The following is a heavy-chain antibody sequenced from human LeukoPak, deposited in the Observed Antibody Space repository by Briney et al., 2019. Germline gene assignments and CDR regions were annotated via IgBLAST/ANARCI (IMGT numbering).Heavy chain of an antibody. D-gene: IGHD6-19*01. CDR3: ARIVAGKFY. J-gene: IGHJ4*02. CDR2: ISHIGTT. CDR1: GDSISSGAYY. Sequence: SETLSLTCTVSGDSISSGAYYWTWVRQYPGTGLEWIGYISHIGTTYNNPSLKSRVSISVDTSRNQLSLRLSSVTAADTAVYYCARIVAGKFYWGQGTRVTVSS. V-gene: IGHV4-31*03.